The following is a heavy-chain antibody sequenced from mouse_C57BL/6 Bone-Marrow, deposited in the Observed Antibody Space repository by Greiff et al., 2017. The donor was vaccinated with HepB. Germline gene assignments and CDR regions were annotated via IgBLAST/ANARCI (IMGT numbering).Heavy chain of an antibody. D-gene: IGHD2-4*01. CDR1: GYSITSAY. CDR3: ARYGDYDGGFAY. Sequence: VQLQQSGPGLAKPSQTLSLTCSVTGYSITSAYWNWIRKFPGNKLEYMGYISYSGSTYSNPSLKSRISITRDTSKNQYYLQLNSVTTEDTATYYCARYGDYDGGFAYWGQGTLVTVSA. CDR2: ISYSGST. J-gene: IGHJ3*01. V-gene: IGHV3-8*01.